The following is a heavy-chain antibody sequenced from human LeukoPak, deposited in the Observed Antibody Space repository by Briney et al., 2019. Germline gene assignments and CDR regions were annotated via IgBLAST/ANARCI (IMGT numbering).Heavy chain of an antibody. CDR1: GITVSSNY. J-gene: IGHJ3*02. CDR3: ARDLAHTQSFDI. D-gene: IGHD2-2*02. Sequence: GGSLRHSCAASGITVSSNYMNWVRQAPGKGLEWVSVIYSGGSTYYADSVKGRFTISRDNSKNTVYLQMNSLRAEDTAVYYCARDLAHTQSFDIWGRGTMVTVSS. CDR2: IYSGGST. V-gene: IGHV3-53*01.